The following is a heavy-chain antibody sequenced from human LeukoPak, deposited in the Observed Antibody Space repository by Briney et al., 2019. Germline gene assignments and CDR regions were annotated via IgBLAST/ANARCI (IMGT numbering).Heavy chain of an antibody. J-gene: IGHJ4*02. V-gene: IGHV3-23*01. CDR3: AKWGDYDVLTGYYDSDY. CDR2: VSGRDTST. CDR1: GFTFSNYA. D-gene: IGHD3-9*01. Sequence: GASLRLSCAASGFTFSNYAMSWVRQAPGKGLEWVSAVSGRDTSTYYTDSVKGRFTISRDNSKNTLYLQMNSLSAEDTAIYYCAKWGDYDVLTGYYDSDYWGQGALVTVSS.